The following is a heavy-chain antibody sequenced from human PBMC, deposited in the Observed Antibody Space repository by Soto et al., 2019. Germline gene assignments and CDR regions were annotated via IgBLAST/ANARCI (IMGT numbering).Heavy chain of an antibody. CDR3: ARGPLYSSSWSLLTEGWFDP. CDR1: GGSISSYY. CDR2: IYYSGST. V-gene: IGHV4-59*01. Sequence: PSETLSLTCTVSGGSISSYYWSWIRQPPGKGLEWIGYIYYSGSTNYNPSLKSRVTISVDTSKNQFSLKLSSVTAADTAVYYCARGPLYSSSWSLLTEGWFDPWGQGTLVTVSS. D-gene: IGHD6-13*01. J-gene: IGHJ5*02.